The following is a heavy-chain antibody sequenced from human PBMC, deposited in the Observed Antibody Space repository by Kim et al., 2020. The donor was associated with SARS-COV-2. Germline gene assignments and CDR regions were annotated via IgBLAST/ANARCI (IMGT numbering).Heavy chain of an antibody. CDR1: GYTFTSCA. CDR3: ARDRGGWIEENDAFDI. J-gene: IGHJ3*02. D-gene: IGHD5-12*01. Sequence: ASVKVSCKASGYTFTSCAMNWVRQAPGQGLEWMGWINTNTGNPTYAQGFTGRFVFSLDTSVSTAYLQISSLKAEDTAVYYCARDRGGWIEENDAFDIWGQGTMVTVSS. V-gene: IGHV7-4-1*02. CDR2: INTNTGNP.